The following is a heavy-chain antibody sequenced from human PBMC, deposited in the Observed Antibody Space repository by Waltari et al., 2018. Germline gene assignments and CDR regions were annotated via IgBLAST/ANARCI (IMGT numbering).Heavy chain of an antibody. D-gene: IGHD1-1*01. J-gene: IGHJ5*02. V-gene: IGHV3-23*01. CDR2: ISDGGGAT. CDR3: TKAVGTVVPSGSRWFDP. Sequence: EVQLLESGGGLVQPGGSLILSCAASGFTFSSYAMSWVRQAPGKGLEWVATISDGGGATYYADSVKGRFTFSRDNSQNTMFLLMSTLRAEDTAVYYCTKAVGTVVPSGSRWFDPWGQGTLVTVSS. CDR1: GFTFSSYA.